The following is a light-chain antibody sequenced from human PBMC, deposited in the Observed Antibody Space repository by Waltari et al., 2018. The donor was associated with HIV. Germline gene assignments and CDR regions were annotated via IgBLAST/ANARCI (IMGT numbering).Light chain of an antibody. Sequence: QSALTQPPSASGSPGQSVTISCTGTSSDVGGSNYVSCYQQHPGNAPNRYNLDVTQRPSGVPHRFSGSESGNTASLTVSGLQAEDEADYCCSSYAGRNVLFGGGTKLTVL. CDR2: DVT. V-gene: IGLV2-8*01. CDR1: SSDVGGSNY. J-gene: IGLJ2*01. CDR3: SSYAGRNVL.